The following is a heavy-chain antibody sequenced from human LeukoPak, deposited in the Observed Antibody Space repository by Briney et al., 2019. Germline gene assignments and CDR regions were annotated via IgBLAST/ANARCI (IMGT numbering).Heavy chain of an antibody. V-gene: IGHV4-59*01. CDR1: GGSISSYY. CDR3: ARSLYDYVWGSYSYFDY. Sequence: SETLSLTCTVSGGSISSYYWSWIRQPPGEGLEWIGYIYYSGSTNYNPSLKSRVTISVDTSKNQFSLKLSSVTAADTAVYYCARSLYDYVWGSYSYFDYWGQGTLVTVSS. CDR2: IYYSGST. D-gene: IGHD3-16*01. J-gene: IGHJ4*02.